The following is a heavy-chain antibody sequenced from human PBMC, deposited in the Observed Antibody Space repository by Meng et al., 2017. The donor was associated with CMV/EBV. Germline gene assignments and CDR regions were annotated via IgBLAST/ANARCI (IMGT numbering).Heavy chain of an antibody. CDR3: ARVNIVVVPAAIDGSSFSYYGMDV. J-gene: IGHJ6*02. Sequence: GGSLRLSCAASGFTFSSYSMNWVRQAPGKGLEWVSSISSSSSYIYYADSVKGRFTIYRDNAKNSLYLQMNSLRAEDTAVYYCARVNIVVVPAAIDGSSFSYYGMDVWGQGTTVTVSS. D-gene: IGHD2-2*01. V-gene: IGHV3-21*01. CDR1: GFTFSSYS. CDR2: ISSSSSYI.